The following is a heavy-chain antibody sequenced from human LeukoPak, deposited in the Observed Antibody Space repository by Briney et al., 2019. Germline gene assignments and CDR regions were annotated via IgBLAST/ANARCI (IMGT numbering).Heavy chain of an antibody. CDR2: MNPNSGTT. Sequence: ASVKVSCKASGYTFTNYDINWVRQATGQGLEWMGWMNPNSGTTGYAQKFLGRVTITRNTSISTTYMELSSLRSEDTAVYCCARGRSPGTSMEYYYYMDVWGKGTTVTVSS. D-gene: IGHD1-1*01. CDR1: GYTFTNYD. V-gene: IGHV1-8*03. J-gene: IGHJ6*03. CDR3: ARGRSPGTSMEYYYYMDV.